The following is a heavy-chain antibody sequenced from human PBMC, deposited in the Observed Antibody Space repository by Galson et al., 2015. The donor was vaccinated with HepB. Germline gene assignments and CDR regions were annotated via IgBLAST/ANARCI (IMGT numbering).Heavy chain of an antibody. J-gene: IGHJ5*01. Sequence: SVKVSCKASGYTFTSYDISWVRQAPGQGPEWMGWMNPNSGNTGYAQKFQGRVTMTRTTSTGTAYMELSSLRPEDTAVYYCARPGYCTSSRCYSWFDSWGQGTLVTVSS. CDR2: MNPNSGNT. CDR1: GYTFTSYD. D-gene: IGHD2-2*02. CDR3: ARPGYCTSSRCYSWFDS. V-gene: IGHV1-8*01.